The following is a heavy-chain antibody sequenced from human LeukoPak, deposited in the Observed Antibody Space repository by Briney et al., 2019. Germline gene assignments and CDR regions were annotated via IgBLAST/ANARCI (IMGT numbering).Heavy chain of an antibody. J-gene: IGHJ4*02. D-gene: IGHD2-15*01. Sequence: PGGSLRLSCAASGFTFSSYAMHWVCQAPGKGLEYVSAISSNGGSTYYANSVKGRSTISRDNSKNTLYLQMGSLRAEDMAVYYCARDPIYCSGGSCYSVVHGYFDYWGQGTLVTVSS. CDR1: GFTFSSYA. CDR3: ARDPIYCSGGSCYSVVHGYFDY. V-gene: IGHV3-64*01. CDR2: ISSNGGST.